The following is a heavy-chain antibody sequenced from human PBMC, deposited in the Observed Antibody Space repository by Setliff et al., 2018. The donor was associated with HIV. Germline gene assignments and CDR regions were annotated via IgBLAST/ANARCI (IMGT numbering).Heavy chain of an antibody. CDR3: ARCNSSGPRYGFDI. CDR2: MNPNSGNT. V-gene: IGHV1-8*02. D-gene: IGHD6-19*01. CDR1: GYTFNSCD. Sequence: SVKVSCKASGYTFNSCDINWVRQATGQGLEWMGWMNPNSGNTNYAQKFQGRVTMTTETSTSTAYMDLRSLRSDDTAVYYCARCNSSGPRYGFDIWGQGTMVTVSS. J-gene: IGHJ3*02.